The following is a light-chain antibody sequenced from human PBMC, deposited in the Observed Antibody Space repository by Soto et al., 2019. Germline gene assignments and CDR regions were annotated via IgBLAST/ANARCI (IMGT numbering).Light chain of an antibody. CDR2: GAS. CDR3: QQYKNWPPTT. V-gene: IGKV3-15*01. Sequence: EIVLTQSPATLSAFPGDRVTLSCRASQALNTRLAWYQHKPGQAPRLLIYGASARATGVPARFSGFGSGTEYSLTISSLQSEDFAVYYCQQYKNWPPTTFGQGTKVDIK. J-gene: IGKJ1*01. CDR1: QALNTR.